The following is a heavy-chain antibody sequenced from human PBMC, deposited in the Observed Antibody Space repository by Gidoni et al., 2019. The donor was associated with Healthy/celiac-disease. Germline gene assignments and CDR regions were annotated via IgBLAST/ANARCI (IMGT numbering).Heavy chain of an antibody. CDR2: INAGNGNT. CDR1: GYTFTSYA. J-gene: IGHJ4*02. CDR3: ARGRVVVVVAATPPDY. Sequence: VQLVQSGAEVKKPGASVKVSCKASGYTFTSYAMHWVRQAPGQRLEWMGWINAGNGNTKYSQKFQGRVTITRDTSASTAYMELSSLRSEDTAVYYCARGRVVVVVAATPPDYWGQGTLVTVSS. D-gene: IGHD2-15*01. V-gene: IGHV1-3*01.